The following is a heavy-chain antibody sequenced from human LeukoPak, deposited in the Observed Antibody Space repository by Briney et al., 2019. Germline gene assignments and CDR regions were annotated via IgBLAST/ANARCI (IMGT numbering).Heavy chain of an antibody. J-gene: IGHJ3*02. D-gene: IGHD3-10*01. CDR1: GGSFSGYY. CDR3: ARGPRYYYGSGSYHDAFDI. CDR2: INHSGST. Sequence: SETLSLTCAVYGGSFSGYYWSWIRQPPGKGLEWIGEINHSGSTNYNPSLKSRVTISVGTSKNQFSLKLSSVTAADTAVYYCARGPRYYYGSGSYHDAFDIWGQGTMVTVSS. V-gene: IGHV4-34*01.